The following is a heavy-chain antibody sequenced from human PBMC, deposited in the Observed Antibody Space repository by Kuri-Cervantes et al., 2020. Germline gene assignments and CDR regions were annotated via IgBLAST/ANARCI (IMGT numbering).Heavy chain of an antibody. J-gene: IGHJ4*02. D-gene: IGHD6-13*01. CDR3: AKDIGAAGHHGNDY. Sequence: GESLKISCAASGFTFSSYWMSWVRQAPGKGLEWVANIKQDGSEKYYVDSVKGRFTISRDNAKNSLYLQMNSLRAEDTAVYYCAKDIGAAGHHGNDYWGQGTLVTVSS. CDR2: IKQDGSEK. V-gene: IGHV3-7*01. CDR1: GFTFSSYW.